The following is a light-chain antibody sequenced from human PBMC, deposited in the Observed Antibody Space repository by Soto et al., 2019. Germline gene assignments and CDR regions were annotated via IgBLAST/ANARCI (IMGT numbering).Light chain of an antibody. CDR3: QQRSSAIT. CDR2: DAS. V-gene: IGKV3-11*01. CDR1: QSVSSH. Sequence: EIVLTQSPATLSLSPGERATLSCRASQSVSSHLAWFQQRPGQAPRLLIYDASNRATGIPARFSGRGSGTDFTLTISSLEPEDFAVYYWQQRSSAITFGQGTRLEIK. J-gene: IGKJ5*01.